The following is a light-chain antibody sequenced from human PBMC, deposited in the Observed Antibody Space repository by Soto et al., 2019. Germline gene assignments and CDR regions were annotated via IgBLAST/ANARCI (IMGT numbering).Light chain of an antibody. CDR3: QTWGTGIRV. CDR1: SGHSSCA. V-gene: IGLV4-69*01. CDR2: LNSDGSH. J-gene: IGLJ3*02. Sequence: QSVLTQSPSASASLGASVKLTCTLSSGHSSCAIAWHQQQPEKGPRYLMKLNSDGSHSKGDGIPDRFSGSSSGAERYLTISSLQSEAEADYYCQTWGTGIRVFGGGTKLTVL.